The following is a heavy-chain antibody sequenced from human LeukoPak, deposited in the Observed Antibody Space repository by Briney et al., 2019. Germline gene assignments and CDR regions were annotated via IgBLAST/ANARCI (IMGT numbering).Heavy chain of an antibody. D-gene: IGHD2-15*01. Sequence: SETVSLTCAVYGGSFSGYYWSWIRQPPGKGLEWIGEINHSGSTNYNPSLKRRVTISVDTSKNQFSLKLSSVTAADTAVYYCARGRICSGGSCYSWGGYYYYYMDVWGKGTTVTVSS. CDR1: GGSFSGYY. V-gene: IGHV4-34*01. J-gene: IGHJ6*03. CDR3: ARGRICSGGSCYSWGGYYYYYMDV. CDR2: INHSGST.